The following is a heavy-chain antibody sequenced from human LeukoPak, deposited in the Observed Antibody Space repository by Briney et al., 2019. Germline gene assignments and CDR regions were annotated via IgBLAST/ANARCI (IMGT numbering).Heavy chain of an antibody. Sequence: GGSLRLSCAASGFIFSSYDMNWVRQAPGKGLEWVSYISSSGGTIYYTDSVKGRFTISRDNAKNSLYLQMNSLRAEDTAVYYCARAYRFGPNNYYYGMDVWGQGTTVTVSS. CDR3: ARAYRFGPNNYYYGMDV. CDR1: GFIFSSYD. J-gene: IGHJ6*02. CDR2: ISSSGGTI. V-gene: IGHV3-48*03. D-gene: IGHD5-18*01.